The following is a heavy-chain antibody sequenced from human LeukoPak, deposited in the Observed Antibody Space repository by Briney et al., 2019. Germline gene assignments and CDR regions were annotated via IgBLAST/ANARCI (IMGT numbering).Heavy chain of an antibody. J-gene: IGHJ6*02. CDR2: ISSSSSTI. CDR1: RFTFSSYS. CDR3: ARDKGGQYSSGWYDYYYYGMDV. Sequence: GGSLRLSCAASRFTFSSYSMNWVRQAPGKGLEWVSYISSSSSTIYYADSVKGRFTISRDNAKNSLYLQMNSLRAEDTAVYYCARDKGGQYSSGWYDYYYYGMDVWGQGTTVTVSS. V-gene: IGHV3-48*01. D-gene: IGHD6-19*01.